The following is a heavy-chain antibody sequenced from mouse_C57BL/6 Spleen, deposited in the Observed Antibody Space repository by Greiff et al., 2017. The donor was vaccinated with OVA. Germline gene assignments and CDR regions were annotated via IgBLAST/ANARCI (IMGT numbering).Heavy chain of an antibody. V-gene: IGHV5-17*01. CDR1: GFTFSDYG. Sequence: EVKLVESGGGLVKPGGSLKLSCAASGFTFSDYGMHWVRQAPEKGLEWVAYISSGSSTIYYADTVKGRFTISRDNAKNTLFLQMTSLRSEDTAMYYCAKLGRVAMDDWGQGTSVTVSS. CDR2: ISSGSSTI. D-gene: IGHD4-1*01. CDR3: AKLGRVAMDD. J-gene: IGHJ4*01.